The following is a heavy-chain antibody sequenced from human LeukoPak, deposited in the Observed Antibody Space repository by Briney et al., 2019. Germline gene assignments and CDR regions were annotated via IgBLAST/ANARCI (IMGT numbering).Heavy chain of an antibody. CDR3: ARLPIMVREIAHDAFDI. V-gene: IGHV4-39*01. CDR1: GGSISRSSYY. Sequence: SETLSLTCTFSGGSISRSSYYWGWIRQPPAKGLEWIGRIYYSGSTYYNPSLQSRVTIYVDTSKNQFSLKLSSVTAADTAVYYCARLPIMVREIAHDAFDIWGQGTMVTVSS. D-gene: IGHD3-10*01. J-gene: IGHJ3*02. CDR2: IYYSGST.